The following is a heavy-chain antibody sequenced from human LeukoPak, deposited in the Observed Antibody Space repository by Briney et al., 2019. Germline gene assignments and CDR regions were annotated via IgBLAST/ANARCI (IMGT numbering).Heavy chain of an antibody. CDR2: IGGIVAET. D-gene: IGHD6-13*01. Sequence: GGSLRLSCEASGFSFSKYAMTWVRQAPGKGLECVSAIGGIVAETYSADSVKGRSTISRDNSKNTLYLQMNSLRAEDTAIYYCAKGTVGTYYFYYMDVWGKGTTVTVSS. CDR3: AKGTVGTYYFYYMDV. J-gene: IGHJ6*03. CDR1: GFSFSKYA. V-gene: IGHV3-23*01.